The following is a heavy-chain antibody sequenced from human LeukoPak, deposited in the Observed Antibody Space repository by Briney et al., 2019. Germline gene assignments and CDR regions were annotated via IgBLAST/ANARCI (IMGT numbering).Heavy chain of an antibody. CDR2: ISYDGSNK. Sequence: GGSLRLSCAASGFTFSSYGMHWVRQAPGKGLEWVAVISYDGSNKYYEDSVKGRFTISRDNSKNTLYLQMNSLRAEDTAVYYCAKDYCSSTSCYIFDYWGQGTLVTVSS. CDR3: AKDYCSSTSCYIFDY. D-gene: IGHD2-2*02. CDR1: GFTFSSYG. J-gene: IGHJ4*02. V-gene: IGHV3-30*18.